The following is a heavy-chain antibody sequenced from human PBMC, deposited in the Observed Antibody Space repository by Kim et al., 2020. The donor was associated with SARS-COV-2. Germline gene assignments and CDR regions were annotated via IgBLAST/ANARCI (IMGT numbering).Heavy chain of an antibody. J-gene: IGHJ6*02. V-gene: IGHV3-30*02. CDR3: AKEAGLDYYDSSGYCMDV. Sequence: VEGRLTISRDNSKNTLYLPMNSLRAEDTAVYYCAKEAGLDYYDSSGYCMDVWGQGTTVTVSS. D-gene: IGHD3-22*01.